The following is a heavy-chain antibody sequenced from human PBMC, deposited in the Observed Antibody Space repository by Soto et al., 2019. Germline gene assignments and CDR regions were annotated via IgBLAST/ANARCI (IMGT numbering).Heavy chain of an antibody. J-gene: IGHJ4*02. Sequence: ASVKVSCKASGYSFTSYGISWVRQDPGQGPEWMGWISGHNGNTNHPQSLQGRVTMTTDTSRNTTYMELRILRSYDTAVYYCARHRFNYYDDTVYYYFDYWGQGTLVTVSS. CDR2: ISGHNGNT. CDR3: ARHRFNYYDDTVYYYFDY. V-gene: IGHV1-18*04. D-gene: IGHD3-22*01. CDR1: GYSFTSYG.